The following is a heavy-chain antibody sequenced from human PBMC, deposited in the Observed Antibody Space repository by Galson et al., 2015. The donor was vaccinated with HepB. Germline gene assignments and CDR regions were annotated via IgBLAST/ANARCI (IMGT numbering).Heavy chain of an antibody. CDR3: ATARLRWYEPDAFDI. CDR2: FDPEDGET. D-gene: IGHD4-23*01. Sequence: SVKVSCKVSGYTLTELSMHWVRQAPGKGLEWMGGFDPEDGETIYAQKFQGRVTMTEDTSTDTAYMELSSLRSEDTAVYYCATARLRWYEPDAFDIWGQGTMVTVSS. J-gene: IGHJ3*02. V-gene: IGHV1-24*01. CDR1: GYTLTELS.